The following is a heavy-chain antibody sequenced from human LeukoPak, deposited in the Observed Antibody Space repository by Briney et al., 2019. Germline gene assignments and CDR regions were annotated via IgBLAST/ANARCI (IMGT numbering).Heavy chain of an antibody. Sequence: GGSLRLSCAASGFTFSNAWMSWVRQAPGKGLEWVGRIKSKTDGGTTDYAAPVKGRFTILRDDSKNTLYLQMNSLKTEDTAVYYCTTERITLVRGVTRELNYWGQGTLVTVSS. CDR1: GFTFSNAW. CDR2: IKSKTDGGTT. V-gene: IGHV3-15*01. D-gene: IGHD3-10*01. CDR3: TTERITLVRGVTRELNY. J-gene: IGHJ4*02.